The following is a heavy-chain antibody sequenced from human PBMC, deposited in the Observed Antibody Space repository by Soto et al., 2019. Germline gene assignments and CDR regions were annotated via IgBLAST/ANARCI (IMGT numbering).Heavy chain of an antibody. CDR1: GYTFTGYY. Sequence: ASVKVSCKASGYTFTGYYMHWVRQAPGKGLEWVANIKQDVGEKYYVDSVKGRFTISRDNAKNSLYLQMNSLRGDDTAVYYCVRDYRVSYGYGPFDYWGQGTLVTVSS. J-gene: IGHJ4*02. D-gene: IGHD5-18*01. CDR3: VRDYRVSYGYGPFDY. CDR2: IKQDVGEK. V-gene: IGHV3-7*03.